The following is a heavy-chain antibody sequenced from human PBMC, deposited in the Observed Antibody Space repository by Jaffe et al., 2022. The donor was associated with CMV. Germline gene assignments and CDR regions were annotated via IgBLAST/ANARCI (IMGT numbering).Heavy chain of an antibody. D-gene: IGHD3-3*01. J-gene: IGHJ4*02. Sequence: QVQLVQSGAEVKKPGASVKVSCKTSGYTFSGYYLDWVRQAPGQGLEWMGRINPNRGGTDYAQKFQGRVTVTRDMSLSTTYLEMSMLTSDDTATYFCTRGGRNTRFGVTEPFDHWGQGTLVIVSS. CDR1: GYTFSGYY. CDR3: TRGGRNTRFGVTEPFDH. CDR2: INPNRGGT. V-gene: IGHV1-2*02.